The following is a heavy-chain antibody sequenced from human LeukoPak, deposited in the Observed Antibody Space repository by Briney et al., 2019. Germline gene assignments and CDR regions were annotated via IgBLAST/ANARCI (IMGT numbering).Heavy chain of an antibody. CDR1: GFTFSSYS. J-gene: IGHJ4*02. V-gene: IGHV3-21*01. CDR3: ARLTTVVTPNDY. CDR2: ISSSSSYI. Sequence: GGSLRLSCVASGFTFSSYSMNWVRQAPGKGLEWVSSISSSSSYIYYADSVKGRFTISRDNAKNSLYLQMNSLRAEDTAVYYCARLTTVVTPNDYWGQGTLVTVSS. D-gene: IGHD4-23*01.